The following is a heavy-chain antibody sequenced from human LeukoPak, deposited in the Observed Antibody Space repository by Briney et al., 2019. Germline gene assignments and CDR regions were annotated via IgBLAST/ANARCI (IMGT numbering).Heavy chain of an antibody. Sequence: SVTVSCKASGGTFSSYAISWVRQAPGQGLEWMGRIIPILGIANYAQKFQGRVTITADKSTSTAYMELSSLRSEDTAVCYCARHRDSSGYYASSPFDYWGQGTLVTVSS. J-gene: IGHJ4*02. CDR1: GGTFSSYA. CDR3: ARHRDSSGYYASSPFDY. D-gene: IGHD3-22*01. CDR2: IIPILGIA. V-gene: IGHV1-69*04.